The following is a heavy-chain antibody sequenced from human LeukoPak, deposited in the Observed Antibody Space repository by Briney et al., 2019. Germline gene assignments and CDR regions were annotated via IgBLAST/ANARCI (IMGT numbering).Heavy chain of an antibody. V-gene: IGHV4-30-2*01. J-gene: IGHJ4*02. D-gene: IGHD3-10*01. CDR3: SSNYYGSGSYRSWDY. CDR1: GGSISSGGYY. Sequence: SETLSLTCTVSGGSISSGGYYWSWIRQPPGKGLEWIGYIYHSGSTYYNPSLKSRVTISVDTSKNQFSLKLSSVTAADTAVYYCSSNYYGSGSYRSWDYWGQGTLVTVSS. CDR2: IYHSGST.